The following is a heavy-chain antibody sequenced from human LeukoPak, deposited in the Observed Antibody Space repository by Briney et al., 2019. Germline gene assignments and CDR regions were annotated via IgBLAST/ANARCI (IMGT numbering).Heavy chain of an antibody. Sequence: SETLSLTCAVYGGSFSGYYWSWIRQPPGKGLEWIGEINHSGSTNYNLSLKSRVTISVDTSKNQFSLKLSSATAADTAVYYCARSYCSSTSCYIYWFGPWGQGTLVTVSS. CDR2: INHSGST. CDR3: ARSYCSSTSCYIYWFGP. D-gene: IGHD2-2*02. J-gene: IGHJ5*02. V-gene: IGHV4-34*01. CDR1: GGSFSGYY.